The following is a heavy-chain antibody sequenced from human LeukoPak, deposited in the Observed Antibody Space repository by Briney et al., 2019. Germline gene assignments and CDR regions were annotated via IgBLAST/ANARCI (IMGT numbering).Heavy chain of an antibody. J-gene: IGHJ3*02. V-gene: IGHV7-4-1*02. CDR2: INTNTGNP. CDR3: ASGVVDSYGPWADAFDI. D-gene: IGHD5-18*01. CDR1: GYTFTSYA. Sequence: ASVKVSCKASGYTFTSYAMNWVRQAPGQGLEWMGWINTNTGNPTYAQGFTGRFVFSLDTSVSTTYLQISSLKAEDTAVYYCASGVVDSYGPWADAFDIWGQGTMVTVSS.